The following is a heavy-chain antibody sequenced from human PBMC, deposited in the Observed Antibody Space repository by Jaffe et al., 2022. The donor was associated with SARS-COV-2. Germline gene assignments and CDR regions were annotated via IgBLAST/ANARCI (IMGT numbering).Heavy chain of an antibody. CDR2: ISYDGSNK. Sequence: QVQLVESGGGVVQPGRSLRLSCAASGFTFSSYGMHWVRQAPGKGLEWVAVISYDGSNKYYADSVKGRFTISRDNSKNTLYLQMNSLRAEDTAVYYCAKDLYSSSWYGIGCFDYWGQGTLVTVSS. D-gene: IGHD6-13*01. J-gene: IGHJ4*02. CDR3: AKDLYSSSWYGIGCFDY. CDR1: GFTFSSYG. V-gene: IGHV3-30*18.